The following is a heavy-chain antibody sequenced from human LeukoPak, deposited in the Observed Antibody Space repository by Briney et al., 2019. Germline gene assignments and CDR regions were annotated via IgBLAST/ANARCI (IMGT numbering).Heavy chain of an antibody. CDR3: TRDTIGSLDY. D-gene: IGHD1-26*01. J-gene: IGHJ4*02. CDR2: IKQDGSTK. Sequence: GGSLRLSCAASGFTFANSWMAWVRQAPGKGLEWVANIKQDGSTKHYADSLKGRFTISRDNPKNSLFLQMNNLRADDTAIYYCTRDTIGSLDYWGQGILVTVAS. CDR1: GFTFANSW. V-gene: IGHV3-7*01.